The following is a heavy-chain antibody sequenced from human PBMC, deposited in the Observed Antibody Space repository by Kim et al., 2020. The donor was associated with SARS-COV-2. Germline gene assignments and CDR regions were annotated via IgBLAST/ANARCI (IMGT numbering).Heavy chain of an antibody. J-gene: IGHJ4*02. CDR1: GFTFSSYS. CDR3: ARDRGVLTIDF. D-gene: IGHD3-9*01. CDR2: ISTSSSAM. Sequence: GGSLRLSCAVSGFTFSSYSMNWVRQAPGKGLEWVSYISTSSSAMNYADSVKGRFTISRDNAKNSLYLEMNSLRVEDTAVYYCARDRGVLTIDFWGQGTLVTVSS. V-gene: IGHV3-48*04.